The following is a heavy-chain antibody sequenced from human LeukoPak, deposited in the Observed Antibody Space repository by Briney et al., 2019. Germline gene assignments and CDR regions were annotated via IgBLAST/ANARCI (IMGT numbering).Heavy chain of an antibody. CDR3: ARDTSQKFSDSKSYYDAFDV. V-gene: IGHV3-7*01. Sequence: GGSLRLSCAVSGFTFSSYWMTWVRQTPGKGLEWVANIDRDGRQRHYVDSVEGRFTISRDNAKNSLYLQMSSLRVEDTAVYYCARDTSQKFSDSKSYYDAFDVWGQGTMVTVSS. CDR2: IDRDGRQR. CDR1: GFTFSSYW. D-gene: IGHD3-22*01. J-gene: IGHJ3*01.